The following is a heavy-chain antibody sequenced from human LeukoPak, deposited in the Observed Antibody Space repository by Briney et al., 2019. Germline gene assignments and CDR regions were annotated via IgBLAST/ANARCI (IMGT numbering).Heavy chain of an antibody. Sequence: PGGSLRLSCSASGFTFSSSAMYWVRQAPGKGLEYVSAFSSDGSSTFYADSVKGRFTISRDNSKNMLYLQMSSLRADDTAVYYCVKTLKYYGSGRGLFVSWGQGILVTVSS. CDR2: FSSDGSST. V-gene: IGHV3-64D*06. CDR3: VKTLKYYGSGRGLFVS. D-gene: IGHD3-10*01. J-gene: IGHJ4*02. CDR1: GFTFSSSA.